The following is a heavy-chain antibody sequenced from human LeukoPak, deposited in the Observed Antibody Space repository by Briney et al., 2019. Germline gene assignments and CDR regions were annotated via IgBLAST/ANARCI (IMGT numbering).Heavy chain of an antibody. D-gene: IGHD5/OR15-5a*01. CDR2: INPSGGSI. Sequence: ASVKVSCKASGFTFTSYYMDWVRQAPGQGLEWMGKINPSGGSIKYAQKFQGRVTMTRDTSTSTVYMEMSSLRSEDTAVYYCARGRSSWYFNLWGRGTLVTVSS. V-gene: IGHV1-46*01. CDR1: GFTFTSYY. CDR3: ARGRSSWYFNL. J-gene: IGHJ2*01.